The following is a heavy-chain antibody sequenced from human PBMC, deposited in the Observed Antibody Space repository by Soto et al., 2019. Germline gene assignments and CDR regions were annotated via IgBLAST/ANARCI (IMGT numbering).Heavy chain of an antibody. V-gene: IGHV1-69*01. D-gene: IGHD2-2*02. CDR3: ARRYCSSTSCYIGELDY. Sequence: QVQLVQSGAEVKKPGSSVKVSCKASGGTFSSYAISWVRQAPGQGLEWMGGIIPIFGTANYAQKFQGRVTITADESTSTAYMERSSLRSEDTAVYYCARRYCSSTSCYIGELDYWGQGTLVTVS. J-gene: IGHJ4*02. CDR2: IIPIFGTA. CDR1: GGTFSSYA.